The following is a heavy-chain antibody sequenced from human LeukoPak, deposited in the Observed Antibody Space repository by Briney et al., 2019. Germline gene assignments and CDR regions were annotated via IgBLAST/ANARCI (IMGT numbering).Heavy chain of an antibody. CDR1: GFTFGDYA. V-gene: IGHV3-49*04. D-gene: IGHD3-10*01. CDR2: IRSKAYGGTT. Sequence: PGGSLRLSCTASGFTFGDYAMGWVRQAPGKGLEWVGFIRSKAYGGTTEYAASVKGRFTISRDDSKSIAYLQMNSLKTEDTAVYYCTRDRITMVRGVKALDYWGQGTLVTVSS. CDR3: TRDRITMVRGVKALDY. J-gene: IGHJ4*02.